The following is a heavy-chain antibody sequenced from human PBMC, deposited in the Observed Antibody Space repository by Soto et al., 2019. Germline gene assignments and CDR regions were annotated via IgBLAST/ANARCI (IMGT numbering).Heavy chain of an antibody. V-gene: IGHV7-4-1*01. J-gene: IGHJ5*02. CDR1: GYTFTGYA. Sequence: ASVKVSCKASGYTFTGYAMHWVRQAPGQGLEWMGWINTNTGNPTYAQGFTGRFVFSLGTSVSTAYLQICSLKAEDTAVYYCARGGSRHNWFDPWGQGTLVTVSS. CDR2: INTNTGNP. D-gene: IGHD2-15*01. CDR3: ARGGSRHNWFDP.